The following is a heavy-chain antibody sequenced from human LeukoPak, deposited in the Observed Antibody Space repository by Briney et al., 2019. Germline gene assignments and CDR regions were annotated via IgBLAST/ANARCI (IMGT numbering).Heavy chain of an antibody. CDR2: INPNSGDT. CDR3: ARDYCGGDCFPDY. J-gene: IGHJ4*02. Sequence: ASVKVSCKTSGYTFTGYYVHWVRQAPGQGLEWMGRINPNSGDTNYAQKFQGRVTMTRDTSISTAYMELSKLRSDDTAVYYCARDYCGGDCFPDYWGQGTLVTVSS. D-gene: IGHD2-21*02. CDR1: GYTFTGYY. V-gene: IGHV1-2*06.